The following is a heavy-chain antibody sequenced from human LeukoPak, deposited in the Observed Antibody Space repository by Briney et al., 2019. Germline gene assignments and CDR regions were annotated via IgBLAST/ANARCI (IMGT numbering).Heavy chain of an antibody. Sequence: GGSLRLSCAASGFTFSSYGMRWVRQAPGKGLEWVAVIWYEGSNKYYADSVEGRFTISRDNSKNTLYLQMNSLRAEDTAVYYCARDWNYYVSSGPCGYWGQGTLVTVSS. CDR3: ARDWNYYVSSGPCGY. V-gene: IGHV3-33*01. CDR2: IWYEGSNK. CDR1: GFTFSSYG. J-gene: IGHJ4*02. D-gene: IGHD3-22*01.